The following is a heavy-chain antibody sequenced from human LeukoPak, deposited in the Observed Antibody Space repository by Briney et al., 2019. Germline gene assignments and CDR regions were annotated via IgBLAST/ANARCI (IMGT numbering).Heavy chain of an antibody. CDR3: ARLGDCGHDCYSHDY. CDR2: IYYNGDT. J-gene: IGHJ4*02. D-gene: IGHD2-21*01. V-gene: IGHV4-59*08. CDR1: GGSISGYH. Sequence: SETLSLTCIVSGGSISGYHWGWVRQPPGKGLEYISFIYYNGDTNYNPSLKSRVTISVDTSKNQFSLKLSSVTAADTAVYYCARLGDCGHDCYSHDYWGQGTLVTVSS.